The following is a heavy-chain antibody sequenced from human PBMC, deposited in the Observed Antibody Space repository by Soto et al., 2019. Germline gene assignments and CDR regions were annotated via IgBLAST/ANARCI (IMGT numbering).Heavy chain of an antibody. J-gene: IGHJ4*02. CDR2: IYPGDSDT. V-gene: IGHV5-51*01. CDR3: ARSSSGWSPSYFDY. D-gene: IGHD6-19*01. CDR1: GYSFTIYC. Sequence: PGESLKISCKGSGYSFTIYCIGWVRQMPGKGLEWMGIIYPGDSDTRYSPSFQGQVTISADKSISTAYLQRSGLKASDTAMYYCARSSSGWSPSYFDYWGQGTLVTVSS.